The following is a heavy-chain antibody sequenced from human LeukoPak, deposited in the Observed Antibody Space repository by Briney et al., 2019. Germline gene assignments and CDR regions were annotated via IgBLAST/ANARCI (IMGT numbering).Heavy chain of an antibody. Sequence: GASVKVSCKASGYTFTGYYMHWVRQAPGQGLEWMGWINPISGGTNYAQKFQGRVTMTRDTSISTAYMELSRLRSDDTAVYYCAREKLPTRSYYFYYMDVWGKGTTVTVSS. CDR1: GYTFTGYY. CDR2: INPISGGT. D-gene: IGHD1-7*01. V-gene: IGHV1-2*02. CDR3: AREKLPTRSYYFYYMDV. J-gene: IGHJ6*03.